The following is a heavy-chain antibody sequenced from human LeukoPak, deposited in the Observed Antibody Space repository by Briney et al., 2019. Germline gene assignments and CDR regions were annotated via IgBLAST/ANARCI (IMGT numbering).Heavy chain of an antibody. CDR2: IKGDGSET. V-gene: IGHV3-7*01. J-gene: IGHJ6*03. CDR3: AREAYCGGPSCFGVNYMDV. CDR1: GSGFTFSEFW. Sequence: PGGSLRLSCVASGSGFTFSEFWMGWARQAPGGRLEWVANIKGDGSETYYVHSVKGRFTISRDNVKNSVYLQMNSLRADDTSLYRWAREAYCGGPSCFGVNYMDVWGKGTTVTVSS. D-gene: IGHD2-21*01.